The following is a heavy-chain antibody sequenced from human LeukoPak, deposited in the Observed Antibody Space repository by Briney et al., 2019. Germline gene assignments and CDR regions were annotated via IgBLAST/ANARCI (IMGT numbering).Heavy chain of an antibody. Sequence: SETLSLTCTVSGGSISSSSYYWGWIRQPPGKGLEWIGSIYHSGSTYYNPSLKSRVTISVDTSKNQFSLKLSSVTAADTAVYYCARGFPYSYWGQGTLVTVSS. CDR3: ARGFPYSY. J-gene: IGHJ4*02. D-gene: IGHD2-15*01. CDR1: GGSISSSSYY. CDR2: IYHSGST. V-gene: IGHV4-39*07.